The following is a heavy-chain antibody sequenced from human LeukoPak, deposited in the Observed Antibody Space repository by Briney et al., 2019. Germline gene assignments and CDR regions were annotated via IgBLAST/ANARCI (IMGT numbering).Heavy chain of an antibody. CDR1: GVTVSTYY. D-gene: IGHD2-2*01. V-gene: IGHV3-53*01. J-gene: IGHJ4*02. CDR2: IYSGCST. CDR3: ARGLGYCTSTTCLLPFDY. Sequence: GGSLRLPCAASGVTVSTYYMTWVRQAPGKGLECVSVIYSGCSTYYADSVKGRFSVSRDNSKNTLYLQMNSLRAEDTAMYYCARGLGYCTSTTCLLPFDYWGQGTLVTVSS.